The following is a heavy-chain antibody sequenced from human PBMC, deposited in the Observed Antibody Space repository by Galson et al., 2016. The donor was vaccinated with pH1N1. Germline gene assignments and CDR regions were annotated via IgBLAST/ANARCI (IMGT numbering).Heavy chain of an antibody. Sequence: SLRLSCAASGFSLSSYSMNWVRQAPGKGLEWVSYISRSVTNIYYAGSVKGRFTISRDTAKNSLYLQMDSLILDDTAVYFCASDLGYANGFYYYYYMDVWGKGTTVTVSS. CDR1: GFSLSSYS. CDR2: ISRSVTNI. D-gene: IGHD5-18*01. CDR3: ASDLGYANGFYYYYYMDV. V-gene: IGHV3-48*03. J-gene: IGHJ6*03.